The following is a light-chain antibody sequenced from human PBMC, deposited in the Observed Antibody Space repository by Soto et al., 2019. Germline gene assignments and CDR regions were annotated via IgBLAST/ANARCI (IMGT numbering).Light chain of an antibody. CDR3: MQSLQLNT. J-gene: IGKJ4*01. CDR1: QGLLDSDGRTH. CDR2: EVS. Sequence: DIVLTQTPLSLSVTPGQPASISCNSSQGLLDSDGRTHLYWYVQKTGQPPQALIYEVSKRSSGVPDRFSGSGSGTHLTLTMSRLQAEDAGIYYCMQSLQLNTFGGGTNVEIK. V-gene: IGKV2D-29*01.